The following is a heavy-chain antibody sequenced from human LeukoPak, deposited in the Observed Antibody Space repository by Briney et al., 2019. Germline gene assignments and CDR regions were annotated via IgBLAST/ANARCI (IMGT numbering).Heavy chain of an antibody. CDR2: IYWDDDK. Sequence: SGPTLVNPTQTLTLTCTFSGFSLSTSGVGVGWIRQPPGKALEWLALIYWDDDKRYSPSLQSRLTITKDTSKNQVVLTVTNMDPVDTATYYCAHSGYSYGFDYWGQGTLVTVSS. J-gene: IGHJ4*02. CDR1: GFSLSTSGVG. D-gene: IGHD5-18*01. CDR3: AHSGYSYGFDY. V-gene: IGHV2-5*02.